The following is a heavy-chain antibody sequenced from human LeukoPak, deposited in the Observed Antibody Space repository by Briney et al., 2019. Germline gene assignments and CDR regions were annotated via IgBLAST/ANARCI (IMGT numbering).Heavy chain of an antibody. CDR1: GGSISSYY. CDR3: ARGRLHYDSSGPGRAFDI. CDR2: IYYSGST. V-gene: IGHV4-59*01. D-gene: IGHD3-22*01. Sequence: SETLSLTCTVSGGSISSYYWSWIRQPPGKGLEWIGYIYYSGSTNYNPSLKSRVTISVDTSKNQFSLKLSSVTAADTAVYYCARGRLHYDSSGPGRAFDIWGQGTMVTVSS. J-gene: IGHJ3*02.